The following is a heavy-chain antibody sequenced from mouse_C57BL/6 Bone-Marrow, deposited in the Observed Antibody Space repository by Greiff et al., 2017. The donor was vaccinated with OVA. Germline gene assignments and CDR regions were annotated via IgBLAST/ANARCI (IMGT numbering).Heavy chain of an antibody. D-gene: IGHD2-10*02. CDR1: GYTFTSYW. Sequence: QVQLQQSGAELAKPGASVTLSCKASGYTFTSYWMHWVKQRPGQGLVWIGYINPSSGYTKYNQKFKDKATLTADTSSSTAYMQLSRLTYEDSAVYYCARVYGNPWWCFDVWGTGTTVTV. CDR2: INPSSGYT. V-gene: IGHV1-7*01. J-gene: IGHJ1*03. CDR3: ARVYGNPWWCFDV.